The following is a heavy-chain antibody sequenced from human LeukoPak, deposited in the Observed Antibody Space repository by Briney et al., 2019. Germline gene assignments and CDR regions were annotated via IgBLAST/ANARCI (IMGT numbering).Heavy chain of an antibody. Sequence: SETLSLTCTVSGGSISSSSYYWGWIRQPPGKGLEWLGSIYYSGSTYYNPSLKSRVTISVDTSKNQFSLKLSSVTAADTAVYYCARRSLYTHYGDPRGDAFGIWGQGTMVTVSS. CDR3: ARRSLYTHYGDPRGDAFGI. J-gene: IGHJ3*02. D-gene: IGHD4-17*01. V-gene: IGHV4-39*07. CDR2: IYYSGST. CDR1: GGSISSSSYY.